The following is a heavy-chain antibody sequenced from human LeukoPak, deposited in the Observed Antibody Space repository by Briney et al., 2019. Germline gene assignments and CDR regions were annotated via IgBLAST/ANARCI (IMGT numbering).Heavy chain of an antibody. CDR2: ISGSGYTT. D-gene: IGHD5-12*01. Sequence: PGGSLRLSCAASGFTFSTYAMSWVRQAPGKGLEWVSTISGSGYTTYYAGSLKGRFTISRDNSKNSLYLQMNSLRAEDTAVYYCTKDIGIVAHDASDIWGQGTMVTVSS. V-gene: IGHV3-23*01. J-gene: IGHJ3*02. CDR3: TKDIGIVAHDASDI. CDR1: GFTFSTYA.